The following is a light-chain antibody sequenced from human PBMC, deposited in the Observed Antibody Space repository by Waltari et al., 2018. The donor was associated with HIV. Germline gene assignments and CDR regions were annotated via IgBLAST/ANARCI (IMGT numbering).Light chain of an antibody. Sequence: QSALTPPAPLSGSPGPSLTIPCPGTRHDFCGYNFFPWYQQHPGKAPKPMIYDVSKRPSGVSNRFSGSKSGNTASLTISGLQAEDEADYCCCSYAGSSTYVFGTGTKVTVL. J-gene: IGLJ1*01. CDR3: CSYAGSSTYV. V-gene: IGLV2-23*02. CDR2: DVS. CDR1: RHDFCGYNF.